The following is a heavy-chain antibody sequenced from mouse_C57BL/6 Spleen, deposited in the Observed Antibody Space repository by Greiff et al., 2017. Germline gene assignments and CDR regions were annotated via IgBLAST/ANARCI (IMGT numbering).Heavy chain of an antibody. CDR2: IFPGNGST. CDR1: GYTFTDYY. V-gene: IGHV1-75*01. D-gene: IGHD2-13*01. CDR3: AREDYDDYWFAY. J-gene: IGHJ3*01. Sequence: QVQLQQSGPELVKPGASVKISCKASGYTFTDYYIHWVKQRPGQGLEWIGWIFPGNGSTDYNEKFKGKATLTVDKSSSTAYMLLSSLTSEDSAVYFCAREDYDDYWFAYWGQGTLLTVSA.